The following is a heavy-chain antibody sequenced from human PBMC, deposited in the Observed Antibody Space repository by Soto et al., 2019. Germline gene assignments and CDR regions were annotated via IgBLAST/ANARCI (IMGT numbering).Heavy chain of an antibody. V-gene: IGHV4-59*08. D-gene: IGHD2-2*01. Sequence: SETLSLTCTVSGGSISSYYWSWIRQPPGKGLEWIGYIYYSGSTNYNPSPKSRVTISVDTSKNQFSLKLSSVTAADTAVYYCARLGYCSSTSCYLDYYYYYMDVWDKGTTVTVSS. J-gene: IGHJ6*03. CDR1: GGSISSYY. CDR3: ARLGYCSSTSCYLDYYYYYMDV. CDR2: IYYSGST.